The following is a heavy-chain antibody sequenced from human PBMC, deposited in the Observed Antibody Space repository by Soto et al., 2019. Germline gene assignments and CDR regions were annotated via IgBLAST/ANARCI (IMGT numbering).Heavy chain of an antibody. CDR1: GFTVSSNY. CDR2: IYSGGST. D-gene: IGHD6-19*01. CDR3: ARDVWWGGSSGWSDY. J-gene: IGHJ4*02. V-gene: IGHV3-53*04. Sequence: AGGSLRLSCAASGFTVSSNYMSWVRQAPGKGLEWVSVIYSGGSTYYADSVKGRFTISRHNSKNTLYLQMNSLRAEDTAVYYCARDVWWGGSSGWSDYWGQGTLVTVSS.